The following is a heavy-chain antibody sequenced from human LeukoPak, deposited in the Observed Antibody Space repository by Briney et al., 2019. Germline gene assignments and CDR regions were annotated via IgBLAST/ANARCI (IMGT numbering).Heavy chain of an antibody. CDR1: GGTFSSYA. D-gene: IGHD3-3*01. J-gene: IGHJ4*02. CDR3: ARTARSGYGRFDY. CDR2: IIPIFGTA. Sequence: SVKVSCKASGGTFSSYAISWVRQAPGQGLEWMGRIIPIFGTANYAQKFQGRVTITADESTSTAYMELSSLRSEDTAVYYCARTARSGYGRFDYWGQGTLVTVSS. V-gene: IGHV1-69*13.